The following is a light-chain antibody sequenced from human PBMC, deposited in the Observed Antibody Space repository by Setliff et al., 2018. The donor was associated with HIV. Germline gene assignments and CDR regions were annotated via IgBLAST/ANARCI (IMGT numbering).Light chain of an antibody. CDR3: GSYAITNTLP. CDR1: SSDVGGYSY. V-gene: IGLV2-14*01. Sequence: QSVLPQPASVSGSPGQSITISCTGTSSDVGGYSYVSWYQQHPGKAPKLIIYEVRNRPSGVSNRFSGSKSGNTASLTISGLQAEDEADYYCGSYAITNTLPFGTGTKVTVL. CDR2: EVR. J-gene: IGLJ1*01.